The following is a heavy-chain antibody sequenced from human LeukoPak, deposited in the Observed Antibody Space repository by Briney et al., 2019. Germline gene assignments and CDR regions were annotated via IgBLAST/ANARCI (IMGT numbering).Heavy chain of an antibody. J-gene: IGHJ4*02. CDR3: AKDYRGSFTD. V-gene: IGHV3-23*01. CDR1: GFTVSIYA. Sequence: GGSLRLSCAASGFTVSIYAMSWVRQAPGMGLQLVSSLDIGGGTTYSADSVKGRFTISRDNSQNTLYLQMDSLRVEDTAVYFCAKDYRGSFTDWGQGTLVTVSS. D-gene: IGHD1-26*01. CDR2: LDIGGGTT.